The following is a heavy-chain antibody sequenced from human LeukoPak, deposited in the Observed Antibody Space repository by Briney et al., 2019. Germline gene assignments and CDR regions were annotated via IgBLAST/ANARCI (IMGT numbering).Heavy chain of an antibody. CDR1: GFTFSSYA. CDR2: ISGSGGST. CDR3: AKDRESGDLGIPFGN. D-gene: IGHD3-10*01. Sequence: PGGSLRLSCAASGFTFSSYAMSWVRQAPGKGLEWVSAISGSGGSTYYADSVKGRFTISRDNSKNTLYLQMNSLRAEDTAVYYCAKDRESGDLGIPFGNWGQGTLVTVSS. J-gene: IGHJ4*02. V-gene: IGHV3-23*01.